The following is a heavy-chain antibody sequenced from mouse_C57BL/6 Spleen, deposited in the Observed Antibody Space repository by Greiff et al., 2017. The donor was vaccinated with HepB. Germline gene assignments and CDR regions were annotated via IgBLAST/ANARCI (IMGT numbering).Heavy chain of an antibody. CDR2: ISSGGDYI. CDR3: TREEGYGYDGAWFAY. J-gene: IGHJ3*01. V-gene: IGHV5-9-1*02. CDR1: GFTFSSYA. D-gene: IGHD2-2*01. Sequence: EVKLMESGEGLVKPGGSLKLSCAASGFTFSSYAMSWVRQTPEKRLEWVAYISSGGDYIYYADTVKGRFTISRDNARNTLYLQMSSLKSEDTAMYYCTREEGYGYDGAWFAYWGQGTLVTVSA.